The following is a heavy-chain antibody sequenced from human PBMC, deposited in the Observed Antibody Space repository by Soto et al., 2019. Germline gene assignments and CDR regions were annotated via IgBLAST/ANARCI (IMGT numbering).Heavy chain of an antibody. Sequence: GGSLRLSCAAFGFTVSGKKYVAWVRQAPGKGLEWVSALYDLDGTYYADSVKGRFTTSSDSSRTTVYLQTNSLRPDDTAVYSCATWHLQEHAYDIWGQGTMVTVSS. CDR1: GFTVSGKKY. CDR3: ATWHLQEHAYDI. CDR2: LYDLDGT. D-gene: IGHD1-1*01. V-gene: IGHV3-53*01. J-gene: IGHJ3*02.